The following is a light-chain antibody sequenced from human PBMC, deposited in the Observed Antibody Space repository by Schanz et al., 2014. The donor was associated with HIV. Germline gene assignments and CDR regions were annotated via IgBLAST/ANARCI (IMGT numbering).Light chain of an antibody. CDR1: QSVSSGY. CDR2: GAS. V-gene: IGKV3D-20*02. Sequence: EIVLTQSPGTLSLSPGERATLSCRASQSVSSGYLAWYQQKPGQTPRLLIYGASNRATGIPDRFSGSGSGTDFTLTISRLEPEDSAVYYCQQRSNWPPITFGQGTRLEIK. CDR3: QQRSNWPPIT. J-gene: IGKJ5*01.